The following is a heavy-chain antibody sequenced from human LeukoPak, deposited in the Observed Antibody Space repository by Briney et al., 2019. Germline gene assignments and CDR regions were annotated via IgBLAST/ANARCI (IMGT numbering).Heavy chain of an antibody. D-gene: IGHD6-6*01. Sequence: SETLSLTCAVYGGSFGGYYWSWIRQHPGKGLEWIGYIYYSGSTYYNPSLKSRVTISVDTSKNQFSLKLSSVTAADTAVYYCARGGPPEYSSSSTSPYFDYWGQGTLVTVSS. CDR1: GGSFGGYY. CDR3: ARGGPPEYSSSSTSPYFDY. J-gene: IGHJ4*02. CDR2: IYYSGST. V-gene: IGHV4-31*11.